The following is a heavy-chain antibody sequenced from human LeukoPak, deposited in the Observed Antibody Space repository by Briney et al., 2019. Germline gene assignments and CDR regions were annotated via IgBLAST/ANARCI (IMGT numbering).Heavy chain of an antibody. J-gene: IGHJ4*02. CDR2: ISSSSSTI. Sequence: GGSLRLSCAASGFTFSSYSMNWVRQAPGKGLEWVSYISSSSSTIYYADSVKGRFTISRDNAKNSLYLQMHSLRAEDTAVYYCAREPRRGYSGSHLDYWGQGTLVTVSS. D-gene: IGHD1-26*01. CDR3: AREPRRGYSGSHLDY. CDR1: GFTFSSYS. V-gene: IGHV3-48*01.